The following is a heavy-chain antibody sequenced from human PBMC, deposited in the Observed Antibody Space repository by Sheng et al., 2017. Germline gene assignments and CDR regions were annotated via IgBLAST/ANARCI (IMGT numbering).Heavy chain of an antibody. CDR3: ARIYSGSYGSIDY. CDR1: GFTFSSYG. D-gene: IGHD1-26*01. J-gene: IGHJ4*02. V-gene: IGHV3-33*01. Sequence: QVQVVESGGGVVQPGRSLRLSCAASGFTFSSYGMHWVRQAPGKGLEWVAVIWYDGSNKYYADSVKGRFTISRDNSKNTLYLQMNSLRAEDTAVYYCARIYSGSYGSIDYWGQGTLV. CDR2: IWYDGSNK.